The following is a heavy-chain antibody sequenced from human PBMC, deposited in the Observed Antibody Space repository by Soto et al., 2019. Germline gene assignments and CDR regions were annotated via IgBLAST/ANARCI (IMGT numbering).Heavy chain of an antibody. V-gene: IGHV3-74*01. Sequence: GGSLRLSCTASGFAFSNYWMHWVRQAPGKGLVWVSRINRDGSSIRYADYVKGRFTISRDNAKNTLFMQMNSLRAEDTAVYYCARAGYCSSTSCYFFDPNWFDPWGQGTLVTVSS. D-gene: IGHD2-2*01. CDR2: INRDGSSI. J-gene: IGHJ5*02. CDR3: ARAGYCSSTSCYFFDPNWFDP. CDR1: GFAFSNYW.